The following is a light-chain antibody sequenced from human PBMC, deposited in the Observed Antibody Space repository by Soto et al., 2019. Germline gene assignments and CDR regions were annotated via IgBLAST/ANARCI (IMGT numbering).Light chain of an antibody. J-gene: IGLJ1*01. CDR1: SSDVGGYNY. CDR3: SSDTSSSPLYV. CDR2: EVS. Sequence: QSALTQPASVSGSPGQSITISCTGTSSDVGGYNYVSWYQQHPGKAPKLMIYEVSNRPSGVSNRFSGSKSGNTASLTISGLQDEDEADYYCSSDTSSSPLYVFGTGTKLNVL. V-gene: IGLV2-14*01.